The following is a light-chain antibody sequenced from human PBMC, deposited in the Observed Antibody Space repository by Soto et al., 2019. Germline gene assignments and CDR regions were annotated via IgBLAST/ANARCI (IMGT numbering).Light chain of an antibody. Sequence: EIVLTQSPGTLSLSPGERATLSCRASQSVSSSYLAWYQQKPGQAPRLLIYGASRRATGITDRFSGSGSGTDFTLTISRLEPEDFEVYYCQQYGSSPPQYTFGQGTKLEIK. CDR2: GAS. V-gene: IGKV3-20*01. CDR3: QQYGSSPPQYT. J-gene: IGKJ2*01. CDR1: QSVSSSY.